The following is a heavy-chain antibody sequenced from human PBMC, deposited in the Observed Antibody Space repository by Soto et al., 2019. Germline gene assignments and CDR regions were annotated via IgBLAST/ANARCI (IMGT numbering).Heavy chain of an antibody. CDR1: GFTFNYYP. CDR3: ARLPGALVAVLYIYPLDEREAMSDVDV. Sequence: QMQLVESGGGAVQPGESLRLSCAASGFTFNYYPMHWVRQTPGKGLEWVAVISFDGSNKYYADSVKGRFTISRDNSKNMLYLQMNSLRAEDAAVYYCARLPGALVAVLYIYPLDEREAMSDVDVWGQGTTVSVSS. J-gene: IGHJ6*02. CDR2: ISFDGSNK. D-gene: IGHD6-19*01. V-gene: IGHV3-30-3*01.